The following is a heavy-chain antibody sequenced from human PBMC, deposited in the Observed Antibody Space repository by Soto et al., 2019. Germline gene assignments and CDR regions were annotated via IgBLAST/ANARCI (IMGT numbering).Heavy chain of an antibody. CDR1: GFTFSDYY. CDR3: ARDVDADFRTDFDY. J-gene: IGHJ4*02. V-gene: IGHV3-11*01. D-gene: IGHD4-17*01. Sequence: VGSLRLSCTASGFTFSDYYIHWIRRAPGKGLEWISYISGNGEIIQYAASARGRFTISRDNAENSVYLEMDSLRAEDTALYYCARDVDADFRTDFDYWGRGTLVTVSS. CDR2: ISGNGEII.